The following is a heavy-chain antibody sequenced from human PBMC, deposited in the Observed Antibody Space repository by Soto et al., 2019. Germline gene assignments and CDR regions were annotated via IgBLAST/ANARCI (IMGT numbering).Heavy chain of an antibody. Sequence: SETLSLTCAVYGGSFSGYYWSWIRQPPGKGLEWIGEINHSGSTNYNPSLKSRVTISVDTSKNQPSLKLSSVTAADTAVYYCARGSASKTAYFDYWGQGTLVTVSS. D-gene: IGHD2-21*02. J-gene: IGHJ4*02. CDR2: INHSGST. CDR1: GGSFSGYY. V-gene: IGHV4-34*01. CDR3: ARGSASKTAYFDY.